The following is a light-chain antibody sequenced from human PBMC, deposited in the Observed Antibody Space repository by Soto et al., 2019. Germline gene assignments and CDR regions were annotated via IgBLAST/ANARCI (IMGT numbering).Light chain of an antibody. CDR3: SSHAGNKNYV. CDR2: EVY. Sequence: QSVLTQPPSASGSVGQSVTISCTGTSSDVGAYNYVSWYQQHPGKAPKLMIYEVYKRPSGVPDRFSGSKSGYTASLTVSGLQAEDEADYYCSSHAGNKNYVFGTGTKVTVL. J-gene: IGLJ1*01. V-gene: IGLV2-8*01. CDR1: SSDVGAYNY.